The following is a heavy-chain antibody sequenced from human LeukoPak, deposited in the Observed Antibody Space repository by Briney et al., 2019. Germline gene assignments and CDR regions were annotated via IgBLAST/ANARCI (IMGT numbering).Heavy chain of an antibody. CDR3: ARAVNQAAAGLYYYYGMDV. J-gene: IGHJ6*02. CDR1: GYTFTSYY. D-gene: IGHD6-13*01. V-gene: IGHV1-46*01. Sequence: ASVKVSCMASGYTFTSYYMHWVRQAPGQGLEWMGIINPSGGSTSYAQKFQGRVTMTRDTSTSTVYMELSSLRSEDTAVYYCARAVNQAAAGLYYYYGMDVWGQGTTVTVSS. CDR2: INPSGGST.